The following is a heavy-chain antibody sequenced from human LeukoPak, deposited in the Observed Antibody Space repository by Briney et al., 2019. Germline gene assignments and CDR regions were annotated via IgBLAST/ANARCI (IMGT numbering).Heavy chain of an antibody. CDR2: IIPILGIA. V-gene: IGHV1-69*04. CDR1: GGTFSSYA. Sequence: SVKVSCKASGGTFSSYAISWVRQVPGQGLEWMGRIIPILGIANYAQKFQGRVTITADKSTSTAYMELSSLRSEDTAVYYCASRYYYDSSGYYHYYYGMDVWGQGTTVTVSS. J-gene: IGHJ6*02. D-gene: IGHD3-22*01. CDR3: ASRYYYDSSGYYHYYYGMDV.